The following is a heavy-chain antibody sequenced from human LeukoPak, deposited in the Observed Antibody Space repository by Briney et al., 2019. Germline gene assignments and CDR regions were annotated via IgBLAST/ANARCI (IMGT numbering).Heavy chain of an antibody. J-gene: IGHJ4*02. D-gene: IGHD6-6*01. Sequence: ASVKVSCNASGYTFTSYDINWVRQAPGQGPEWMGWMNPNSGNTGYAPKFHDRVTMTRNTSIRTAYMELTSLRSEDTAVYFCAARGASSSSLRPLDFWGQGTLVTVSS. CDR2: MNPNSGNT. V-gene: IGHV1-8*01. CDR1: GYTFTSYD. CDR3: AARGASSSSLRPLDF.